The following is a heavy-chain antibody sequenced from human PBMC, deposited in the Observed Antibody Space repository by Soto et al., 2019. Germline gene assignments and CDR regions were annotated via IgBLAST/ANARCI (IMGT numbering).Heavy chain of an antibody. CDR2: ISYDGSNK. V-gene: IGHV3-30*03. D-gene: IGHD2-15*01. Sequence: QVQLVESGGGVVQPGRSLRLSCAASGFTFSSYGMHWVRQAPGKGLEWVAVISYDGSNKYYADSVKGRFTISRDNSKNTLYLQMNSLRAEDTAVYYCATTGYCSGGSCYLLGASNGDYWGKGTLVTVSS. CDR1: GFTFSSYG. J-gene: IGHJ4*02. CDR3: ATTGYCSGGSCYLLGASNGDY.